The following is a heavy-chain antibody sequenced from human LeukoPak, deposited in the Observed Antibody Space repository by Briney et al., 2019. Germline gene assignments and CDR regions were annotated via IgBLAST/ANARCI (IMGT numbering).Heavy chain of an antibody. J-gene: IGHJ4*02. Sequence: SVKVSCKASGYTFTSYAISWVRQAPGQGLEWMGRIIPILGIANYAQKFQGRVTITADKSTSTAYMELSSLRSEDTAVYYCARGGGGYNSFDYWGQGTLVTVSS. CDR1: GYTFTSYA. V-gene: IGHV1-69*04. D-gene: IGHD5-24*01. CDR3: ARGGGGYNSFDY. CDR2: IIPILGIA.